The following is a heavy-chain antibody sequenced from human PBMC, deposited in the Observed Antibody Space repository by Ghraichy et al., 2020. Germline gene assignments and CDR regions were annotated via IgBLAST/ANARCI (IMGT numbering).Heavy chain of an antibody. CDR3: ARGSAPKSSSSYYHFDY. CDR2: INSDESST. J-gene: IGHJ4*02. CDR1: GFTFSSYW. V-gene: IGHV3-74*01. D-gene: IGHD3-22*01. Sequence: GESLNISCAVSGFTFSSYWMHWVRQAPGKGLVWVSRINSDESSTSYADSVKGRFTISRDNAKNTLYLQMNSLRAEDTAVYYCARGSAPKSSSSYYHFDYWGQGTLVTVSS.